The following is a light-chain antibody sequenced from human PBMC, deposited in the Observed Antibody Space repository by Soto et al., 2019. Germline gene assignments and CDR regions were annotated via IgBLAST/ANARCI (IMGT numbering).Light chain of an antibody. CDR1: QSFSSSY. CDR3: QQYGSSLFT. J-gene: IGKJ3*01. CDR2: GAS. Sequence: EIVLTQSPGTLSLSPGERATLSCRASQSFSSSYLAWYQQKPGQAPRLLIYGASSRATGIPDRFSGSGSGTDFTLTISSLEPEDFAVYYCQQYGSSLFTFGPGTEVDVK. V-gene: IGKV3-20*01.